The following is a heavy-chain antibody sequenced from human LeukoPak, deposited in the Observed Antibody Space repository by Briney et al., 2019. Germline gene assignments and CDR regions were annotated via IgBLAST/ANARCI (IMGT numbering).Heavy chain of an antibody. J-gene: IGHJ4*02. D-gene: IGHD2-15*01. Sequence: GGSLRLSCAASGFTVSSNYMSWVRQAPGKGLEWVSSISSSSSYIYYADSVKGRFTISRDNAKNSLYLQMNSLRAEDTAVYYCAKAGAVVVVAAKYFDYWGQGTLVTVSS. CDR2: ISSSSSYI. V-gene: IGHV3-21*04. CDR3: AKAGAVVVVAAKYFDY. CDR1: GFTVSSNY.